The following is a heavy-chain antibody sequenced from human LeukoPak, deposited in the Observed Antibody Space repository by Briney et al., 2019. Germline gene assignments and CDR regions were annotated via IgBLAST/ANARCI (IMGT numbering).Heavy chain of an antibody. CDR3: ARMRYSGYDSGVDY. J-gene: IGHJ4*02. CDR2: IIPIFGTA. V-gene: IGHV1-69*13. CDR1: GGTFSSYA. D-gene: IGHD5-12*01. Sequence: SVKVSCKASGGTFSSYAISWVRQAPGQGLEWMGGIIPIFGTANYAQKFQGRVTITADESTSTAYMELSSLRSEDTAVYYCARMRYSGYDSGVDYWGQGTLVTVSS.